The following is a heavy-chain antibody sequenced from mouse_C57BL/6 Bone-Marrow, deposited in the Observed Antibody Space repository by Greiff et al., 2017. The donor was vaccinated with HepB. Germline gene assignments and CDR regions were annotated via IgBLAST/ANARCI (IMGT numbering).Heavy chain of an antibody. CDR1: GYTFTSYW. CDR3: ARRSSGYVLAY. V-gene: IGHV1-69*01. J-gene: IGHJ3*01. Sequence: QVQLQQPGAELVMPGASVKLSCKASGYTFTSYWMHWVKQRPGQGLEWIGEIDPSDSYTNYNQKLKGKSTLTVDKSDSTAYMQLSSRTSEDSAVYYCARRSSGYVLAYWGQGTLVTVSA. CDR2: IDPSDSYT. D-gene: IGHD3-2*02.